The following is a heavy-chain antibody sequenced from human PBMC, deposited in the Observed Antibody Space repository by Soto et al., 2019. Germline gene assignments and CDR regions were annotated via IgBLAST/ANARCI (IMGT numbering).Heavy chain of an antibody. Sequence: GGSLRLSCAASGFTFSSYAMHWVRQAPGKGLEYVSAISSNGGSTYYANSVKGRFTISRDNSKNTLYLQMGSLRAEDMAVYYCARSPYSGWYGADFDYWGQGTLVTVSS. J-gene: IGHJ4*02. CDR2: ISSNGGST. CDR3: ARSPYSGWYGADFDY. CDR1: GFTFSSYA. D-gene: IGHD6-19*01. V-gene: IGHV3-64*01.